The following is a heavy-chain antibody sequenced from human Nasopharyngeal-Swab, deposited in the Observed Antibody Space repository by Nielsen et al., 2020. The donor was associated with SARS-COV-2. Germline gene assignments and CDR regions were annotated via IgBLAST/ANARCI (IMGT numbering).Heavy chain of an antibody. Sequence: SLKISCAASGFTFDDYAMHWVRQAPGKGLEWVSGISWNSGSISYADSVKGRFTISRDNAKNTLYLQMNSLRAEDTAVYYCAREFSKDYSNYYYGMDVWGQGTTVTVSS. V-gene: IGHV3-9*01. CDR3: AREFSKDYSNYYYGMDV. J-gene: IGHJ6*02. D-gene: IGHD4-11*01. CDR2: ISWNSGSI. CDR1: GFTFDDYA.